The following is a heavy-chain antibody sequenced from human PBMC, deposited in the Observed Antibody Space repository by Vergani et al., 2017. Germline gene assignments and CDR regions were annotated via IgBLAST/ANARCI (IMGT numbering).Heavy chain of an antibody. V-gene: IGHV3-9*01. D-gene: IGHD2-15*01. CDR2: LNFDDGRI. J-gene: IGHJ4*02. CDR3: AKDLTPGGCEC. Sequence: EVQLVESGGGLVQPGGSLRLSCAASGFLFSDYWLNWVRQAPGKGLEWVSALNFDDGRIDYADSVKGRFTISRGSTKNSLFLQMNSLRPEDTALYYCAKDLTPGGCECWGQGTQVIVSS. CDR1: GFLFSDYW.